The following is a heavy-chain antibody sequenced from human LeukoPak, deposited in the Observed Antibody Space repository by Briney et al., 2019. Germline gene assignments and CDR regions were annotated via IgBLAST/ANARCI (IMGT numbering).Heavy chain of an antibody. J-gene: IGHJ4*02. CDR3: ARASWISTADAVW. V-gene: IGHV3-23*01. Sequence: EGSLRLSCAASGFSLTNYAMRRGREAPARGQGWRSSMKGGGETFYPDSVKGRFTLSRDDSRNTVYLQLNNLRVEDTAIYYCARASWISTADAVWWGQGTQVTVSS. CDR2: MKGGGET. CDR1: GFSLTNYA. D-gene: IGHD2-2*03.